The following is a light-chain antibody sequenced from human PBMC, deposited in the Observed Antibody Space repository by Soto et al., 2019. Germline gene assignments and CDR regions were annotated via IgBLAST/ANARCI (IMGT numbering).Light chain of an antibody. CDR1: QSVSDSY. CDR3: HQYDISRPT. Sequence: EVVLTQSPGTLSLSPGERATLSCRASQSVSDSYLAWYQQRPGQAPRLLISGVSNRPTGTQDRFSGSGSGTDFSLTISSLEPEDFAVSYCHQYDISRPTFGPGTKVEI. J-gene: IGKJ1*01. CDR2: GVS. V-gene: IGKV3-20*01.